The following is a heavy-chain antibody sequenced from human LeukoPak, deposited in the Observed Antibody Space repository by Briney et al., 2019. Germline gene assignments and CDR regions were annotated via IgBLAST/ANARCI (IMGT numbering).Heavy chain of an antibody. D-gene: IGHD2-21*02. CDR1: RGSISSYH. CDR3: AREGDYYFDY. Sequence: PSETLSLPCTVFRGSISSYHWNWIRQPAGKGLEWIGRIYTSGSTTCNPSLKSRATISVDKSKNQFSLKLRSVTAADTAVYYCAREGDYYFDYWGQGTLVTVSS. J-gene: IGHJ4*02. CDR2: IYTSGST. V-gene: IGHV4-4*07.